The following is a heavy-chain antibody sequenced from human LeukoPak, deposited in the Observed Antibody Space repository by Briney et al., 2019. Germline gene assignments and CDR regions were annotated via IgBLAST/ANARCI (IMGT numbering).Heavy chain of an antibody. J-gene: IGHJ4*02. CDR2: VDPEDGET. V-gene: IGHV1-69-2*01. CDR3: ATLFRGVSPHFDN. Sequence: GASVKVSCKVSGYTFTDYYMHWVQQAPGKGLEWIGLVDPEDGETIYAEKFQGRVTITADTSTDTAYMELSSLRSEDTAVYYCATLFRGVSPHFDNWGQGTLAPVSS. D-gene: IGHD3-10*01. CDR1: GYTFTDYY.